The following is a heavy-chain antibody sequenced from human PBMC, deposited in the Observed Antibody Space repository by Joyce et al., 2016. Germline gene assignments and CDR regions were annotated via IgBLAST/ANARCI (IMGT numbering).Heavy chain of an antibody. J-gene: IGHJ4*02. CDR3: ARTRGYSGYDSYYFDY. Sequence: QVQLVQSGAEVKKPGSSVKVSCKASGGTFSSYAISWVRQAHGRGLEGLGGIIPFLPTTNYAQRFQGRVTITADTSTSTAYMELSSLRSEDTAVYYFARTRGYSGYDSYYFDYWGQGTLVTVSS. V-gene: IGHV1-69*06. CDR1: GGTFSSYA. CDR2: IIPFLPTT. D-gene: IGHD5-12*01.